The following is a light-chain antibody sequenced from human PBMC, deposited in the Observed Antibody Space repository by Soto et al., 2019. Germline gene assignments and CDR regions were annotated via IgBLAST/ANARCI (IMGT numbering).Light chain of an antibody. CDR2: GAS. J-gene: IGKJ1*01. Sequence: EIVMTQSPVTLSVSPGERATLSCRASQSVSSNLAWYQQKFGQAPRLLIYGASTRATGIPARFSGSGSGTEFTLTIRSLQSEDFAVYYCHQYNNWPVTFGQGTKVEIK. CDR3: HQYNNWPVT. CDR1: QSVSSN. V-gene: IGKV3-15*01.